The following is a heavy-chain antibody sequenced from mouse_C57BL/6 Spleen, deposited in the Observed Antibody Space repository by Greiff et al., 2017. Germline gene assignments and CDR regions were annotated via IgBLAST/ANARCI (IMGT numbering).Heavy chain of an antibody. CDR3: ARHTGEYDADDYAMDY. J-gene: IGHJ4*01. CDR2: ISNGGGST. D-gene: IGHD2-4*01. CDR1: GFTFSDYY. Sequence: EVQVVESGGGLVQPGGSLKLSCAASGFTFSDYYMYWVRQTPEKRLEWVAYISNGGGSTYYPDTVKGRFTISRDNAKNTLYLQMSRLKSEDTAMYYCARHTGEYDADDYAMDYWGQGTSVTVSS. V-gene: IGHV5-12*01.